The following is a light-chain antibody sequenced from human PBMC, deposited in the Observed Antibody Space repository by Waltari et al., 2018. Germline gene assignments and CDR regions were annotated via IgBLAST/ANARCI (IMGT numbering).Light chain of an antibody. V-gene: IGLV3-25*03. Sequence: YELAQPPSVSVSPGQTARIPCSGNGLAGHYVYWYQQKAGQAPVLVMYRNSEKPAGFPDRFSGSSSGTAVTLIISGVQAEDEADYYCQSADFSRSHTAYVFGTGTKVTVL. J-gene: IGLJ1*01. CDR2: RNS. CDR3: QSADFSRSHTAYV. CDR1: GLAGHY.